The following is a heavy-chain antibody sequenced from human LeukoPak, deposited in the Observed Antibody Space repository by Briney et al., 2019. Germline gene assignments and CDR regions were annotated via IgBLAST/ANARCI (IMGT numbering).Heavy chain of an antibody. CDR1: GFTFSSYA. CDR2: ISGSGGTT. Sequence: GSLRLSCAASGFTFSSYAMSWVRQAPGKGLEWVSTISGSGGTTYNADSVKGRFTISRDNSKNTLYLQMNSLRAEDTAEYYCAKLSGPLAGTSDYWGQGTLVTVSS. CDR3: AKLSGPLAGTSDY. J-gene: IGHJ4*02. D-gene: IGHD6-19*01. V-gene: IGHV3-23*01.